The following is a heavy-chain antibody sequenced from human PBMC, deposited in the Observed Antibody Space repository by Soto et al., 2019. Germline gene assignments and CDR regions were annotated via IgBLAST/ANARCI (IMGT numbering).Heavy chain of an antibody. V-gene: IGHV4-39*01. D-gene: IGHD3-22*01. CDR3: ARLITITMIVVHGAFDI. J-gene: IGHJ3*02. CDR1: GGSISSSSYY. CDR2: IYYSGST. Sequence: SSETLSLTCTVSGGSISSSSYYWGWIRQPPGKGLEWIGSIYYSGSTYYNPSLKSRVTISVDTSKNQFSLKLSSVTAADTAVYYCARLITITMIVVHGAFDIWGQGTMVTVSS.